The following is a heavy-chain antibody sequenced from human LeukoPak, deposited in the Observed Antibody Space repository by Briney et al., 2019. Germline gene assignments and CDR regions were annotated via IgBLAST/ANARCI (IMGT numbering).Heavy chain of an antibody. CDR2: IYYSGST. V-gene: IGHV4-59*08. CDR1: GGSISSYY. J-gene: IGHJ4*02. Sequence: SETLSLTCTVSGGSISSYYWSWIRQPPGKGLEWIGYIYYSGSTNYNPSLKSRVTISVDTSKNQFSLKLSSVTAADTAVYYCARQSILMYYFDYWGQGTLVTVSS. D-gene: IGHD2-8*02. CDR3: ARQSILMYYFDY.